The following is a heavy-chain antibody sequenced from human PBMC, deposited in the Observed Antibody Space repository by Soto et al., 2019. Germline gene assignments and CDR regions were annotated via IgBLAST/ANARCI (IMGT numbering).Heavy chain of an antibody. Sequence: PGGSLRLSCAASGVTFSSYGISWIRLSPGKGLEWVSVISGGGDTTYYADSVKGRFTISRDNSKDTLYLQMNNLRAEDTAVYYCAKPPDYNWNDYWGKGTQVTVSS. CDR2: ISGGGDTT. CDR1: GVTFSSYG. D-gene: IGHD1-20*01. V-gene: IGHV3-23*01. J-gene: IGHJ4*02. CDR3: AKPPDYNWNDY.